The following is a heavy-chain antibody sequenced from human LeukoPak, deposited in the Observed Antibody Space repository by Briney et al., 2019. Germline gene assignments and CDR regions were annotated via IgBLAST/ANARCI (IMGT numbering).Heavy chain of an antibody. V-gene: IGHV3-30*04. J-gene: IGHJ6*03. CDR1: GFTFSSYV. CDR2: ISYDGSNE. D-gene: IGHD2-2*01. Sequence: GGSLRLSCAASGFTFSSYVMHWVRQAPGKGLEWVAIISYDGSNEYYADSVKGRFTISRDNSKNTLYLQMNSLRAADTAVYYCARDMVVPAAMMRAYYYYYMDVWGKGTTVTVSS. CDR3: ARDMVVPAAMMRAYYYYYMDV.